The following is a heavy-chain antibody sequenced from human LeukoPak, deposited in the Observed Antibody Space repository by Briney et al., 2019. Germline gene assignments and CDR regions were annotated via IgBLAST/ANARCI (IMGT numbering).Heavy chain of an antibody. CDR3: AASYDFWGGYLNHDY. CDR2: INPNSGDT. J-gene: IGHJ4*02. Sequence: ASVKVSCKASGYTFTSYYMHWVRQAPGQGLEWMGWINPNSGDTNYAQKLQGRVTMTRDTSISTAYMELSRLKSDDTAVYYCAASYDFWGGYLNHDYWGQGTLVTVSS. V-gene: IGHV1-2*02. D-gene: IGHD3-3*01. CDR1: GYTFTSYY.